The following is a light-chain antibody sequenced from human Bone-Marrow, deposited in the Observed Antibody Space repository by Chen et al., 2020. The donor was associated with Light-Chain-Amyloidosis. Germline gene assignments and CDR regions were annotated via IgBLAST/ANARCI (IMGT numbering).Light chain of an antibody. CDR1: SSNIGINY. Sequence: QSVLTQPPSASGTPGQRVTISCSVASSNIGINYVYWYQHFPGAAPNLLIHRNNHRPSGLTAPFSASKAVPSAFMGISGLRCEDEADYYCAAWDGSLGGNVFGPGTKVIVL. V-gene: IGLV1-47*01. J-gene: IGLJ1*01. CDR3: AAWDGSLGGNV. CDR2: RNN.